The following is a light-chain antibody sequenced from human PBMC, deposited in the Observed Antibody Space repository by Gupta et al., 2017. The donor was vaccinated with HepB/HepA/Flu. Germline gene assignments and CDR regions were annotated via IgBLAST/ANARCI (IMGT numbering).Light chain of an antibody. Sequence: DIQMPQSPSSLSASLGDRVTITCQASQSITTFLVWYQHKPGKAPKLLIYDASSLQSGVSSRFSGSGSGTDFTLTISSLQPEDFATYYCQQTYTTPITFGQGTRLESK. V-gene: IGKV1-39*01. CDR3: QQTYTTPIT. CDR1: QSITTF. CDR2: DAS. J-gene: IGKJ5*01.